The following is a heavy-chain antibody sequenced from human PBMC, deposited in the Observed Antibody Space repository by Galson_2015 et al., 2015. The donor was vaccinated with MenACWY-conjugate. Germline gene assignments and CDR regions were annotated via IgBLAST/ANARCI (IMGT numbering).Heavy chain of an antibody. Sequence: SVKVSCKASGYTFTSYGISWVRQAPGQGLEWMGWISAYNGNTNYAQKLQGRVTMTTDTSTSTAYMELRSLRSDDTAVYYCARDVATMVRGVIFSSDYWGQGTLVTVSS. CDR2: ISAYNGNT. V-gene: IGHV1-18*01. CDR3: ARDVATMVRGVIFSSDY. D-gene: IGHD3-10*01. CDR1: GYTFTSYG. J-gene: IGHJ4*02.